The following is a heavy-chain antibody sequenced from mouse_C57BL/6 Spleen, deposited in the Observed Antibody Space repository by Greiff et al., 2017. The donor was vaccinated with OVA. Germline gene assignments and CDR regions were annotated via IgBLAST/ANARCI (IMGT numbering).Heavy chain of an antibody. J-gene: IGHJ2*01. CDR1: GFTFSDYG. D-gene: IGHD1-1*01. Sequence: EVKLMESGGGLVKPGGSLKLSCAASGFTFSDYGMHWVRQAPEKGMEWVAYISSGSSTIYYADTVKGRFTISRDNAKNTLFLQMTSLRSEVTAMYYCARSSYYGSSLDYWGQGTTLTFSS. CDR3: ARSSYYGSSLDY. CDR2: ISSGSSTI. V-gene: IGHV5-17*01.